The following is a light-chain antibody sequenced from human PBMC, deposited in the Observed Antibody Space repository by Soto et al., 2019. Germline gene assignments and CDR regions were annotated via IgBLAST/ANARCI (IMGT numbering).Light chain of an antibody. Sequence: QPVLTQSSSASASLGSSVKLTCTLSSGHSSYIIAWHQQQPGKAPRYLMKLEGSGSYNKGSGVPDRFSGSSSGADRYLTISKLQFEDEADYYCETWDSNTRVFGGGTKVTVL. CDR2: LEGSGSY. CDR3: ETWDSNTRV. CDR1: SGHSSYI. V-gene: IGLV4-60*02. J-gene: IGLJ3*02.